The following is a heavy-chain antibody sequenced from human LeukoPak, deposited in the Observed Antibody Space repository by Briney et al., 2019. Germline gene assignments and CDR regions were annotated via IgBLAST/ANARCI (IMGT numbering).Heavy chain of an antibody. CDR1: GFTFSTYG. CDR3: AKDRLAVSGDFDY. CDR2: VQYDGNNK. D-gene: IGHD6-19*01. J-gene: IGHJ4*02. Sequence: GGSLRLSCATSGFTFSTYGIHWVRQGPGKGLEWVAFVQYDGNNKYYADSVRGRFTISRDSSMNTVFLQMNSLRAEDTALYYCAKDRLAVSGDFDYWGQGTLVIVSS. V-gene: IGHV3-30*02.